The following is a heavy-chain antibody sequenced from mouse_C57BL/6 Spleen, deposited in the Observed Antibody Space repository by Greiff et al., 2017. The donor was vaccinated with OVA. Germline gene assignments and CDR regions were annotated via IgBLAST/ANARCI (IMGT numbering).Heavy chain of an antibody. CDR2: ISYDGSN. CDR3: AKGEEDWFAY. CDR1: GYSITSGYY. V-gene: IGHV3-6*01. Sequence: VQLKESGPGLVKPSQSLSLTCSVTGYSITSGYYWNWIRQFPGNKLEWMGYISYDGSNNYNPSLKNRISITRDTSKNQFFLKLNSVTTEDTATYYCAKGEEDWFAYWGQGTLVTVSA. J-gene: IGHJ3*01.